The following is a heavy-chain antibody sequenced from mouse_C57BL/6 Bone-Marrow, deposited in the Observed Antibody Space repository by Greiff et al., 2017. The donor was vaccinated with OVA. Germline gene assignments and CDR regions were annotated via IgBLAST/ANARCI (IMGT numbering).Heavy chain of an antibody. V-gene: IGHV1-81*01. CDR3: ARIFWFAY. J-gene: IGHJ3*01. Sequence: VKVVESGAELARPGASVKLSCKASGYTFTSYGISWVKQRTGQGLEWIGEIYPRSGNTYYNEKFKGKATLTADKSSSTAYMELRSLTSEDSAVYFCARIFWFAYWGQGTLVTVSA. CDR1: GYTFTSYG. CDR2: IYPRSGNT.